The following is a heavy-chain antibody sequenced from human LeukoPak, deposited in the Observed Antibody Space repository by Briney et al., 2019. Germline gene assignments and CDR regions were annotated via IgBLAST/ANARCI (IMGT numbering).Heavy chain of an antibody. CDR3: AKRGVVIRVILVGFHREAYYFDS. D-gene: IGHD2-21*01. CDR2: IYYSGST. Sequence: SETLSLTCTVSGGSISSYYWSWIRQPPGKGLEWIGYIYYSGSTNYNPSLKSRVTISVDTSKNQFSLKLSSVTAADTAVYYCAKRGVVIRVILVGFHREAYYFDSWGQGALVTVSS. J-gene: IGHJ4*02. CDR1: GGSISSYY. V-gene: IGHV4-59*08.